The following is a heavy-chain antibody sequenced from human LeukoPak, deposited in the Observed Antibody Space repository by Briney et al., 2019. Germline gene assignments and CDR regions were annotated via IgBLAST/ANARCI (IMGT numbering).Heavy chain of an antibody. Sequence: NTSQTLSLTCAVSGGSISAGTSYWSWIRQPAGKGLEWIGRIDTSGSTNYNPSLKSRLNISLDTSKHHFSLKLTSVTAADTAMYYCATAGSWQGALDYWGQGTLVTVSS. CDR3: ATAGSWQGALDY. J-gene: IGHJ4*02. CDR2: IDTSGST. CDR1: GGSISAGTSY. D-gene: IGHD3-16*01. V-gene: IGHV4-61*02.